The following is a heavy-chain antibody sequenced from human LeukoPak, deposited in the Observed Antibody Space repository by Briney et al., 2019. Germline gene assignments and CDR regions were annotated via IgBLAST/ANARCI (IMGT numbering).Heavy chain of an antibody. D-gene: IGHD3-10*01. CDR1: GGSLSGYY. CDR2: INHSGST. J-gene: IGHJ6*02. CDR3: AREPSITMVRGVIITPDGMDV. Sequence: KPSETLSLTCAVYGGSLSGYYWSWIRQPPGKGLEWIGEINHSGSTNYNPSLKSRVTISVDTSKNQFSLKLSSVTAADTAVYYCAREPSITMVRGVIITPDGMDVWGQGTTVTVSS. V-gene: IGHV4-34*01.